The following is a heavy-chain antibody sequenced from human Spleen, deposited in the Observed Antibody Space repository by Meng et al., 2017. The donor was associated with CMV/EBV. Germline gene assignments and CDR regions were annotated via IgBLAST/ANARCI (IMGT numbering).Heavy chain of an antibody. J-gene: IGHJ4*02. CDR2: ISASGDST. D-gene: IGHD4-17*01. Sequence: GGSLRLSCAASGFTFSSYAMSWVRQAPGKGLEWVSAISASGDSTYYADSVKGRFTISRDKSKNTLSLQMNSLRAEDTAVYYCAKERYGDLDYWGQGTLVTVSS. CDR3: AKERYGDLDY. CDR1: GFTFSSYA. V-gene: IGHV3-23*01.